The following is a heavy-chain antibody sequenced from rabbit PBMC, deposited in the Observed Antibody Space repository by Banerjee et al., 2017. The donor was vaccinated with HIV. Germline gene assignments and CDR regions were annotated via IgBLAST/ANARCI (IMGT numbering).Heavy chain of an antibody. V-gene: IGHV1S40*01. D-gene: IGHD6-1*01. CDR1: GFSFSSSDY. CDR3: ARPRYASKEFFGF. J-gene: IGHJ3*01. Sequence: QPLEESGGDLVKPGASLTLTCTASGFSFSSSDYIYWVRQAPGKGLEWIACINIVTGKSVYARWGKRRFTLSSTSQTPVALQMTSMAAADTATYFCARPRYASKEFFGFGGQGTLVTVS. CDR2: INIVTGKS.